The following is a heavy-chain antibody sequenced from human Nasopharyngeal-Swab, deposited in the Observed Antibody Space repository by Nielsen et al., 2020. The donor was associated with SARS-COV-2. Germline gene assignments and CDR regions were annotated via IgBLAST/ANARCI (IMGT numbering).Heavy chain of an antibody. V-gene: IGHV4-39*01. CDR3: ARAGVDTSTGSSGGCFDY. D-gene: IGHD3-9*01. CDR2: IYYSGST. CDR1: GRSISSRSSY. J-gene: IGHJ4*02. Sequence: SETLSLTCTVSGRSISSRSSYWGWIRQPPGKGLEWVGSIYYSGSTYYTPSLNSRVTISVDTSKLQFSLKLRSVTAADTAVYYCARAGVDTSTGSSGGCFDYWGQGALVTVSS.